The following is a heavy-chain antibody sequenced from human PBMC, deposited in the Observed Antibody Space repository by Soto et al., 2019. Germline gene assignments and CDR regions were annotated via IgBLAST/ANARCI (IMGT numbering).Heavy chain of an antibody. V-gene: IGHV1-8*01. CDR1: GYTFTSYD. D-gene: IGHD6-13*01. CDR2: MNPNSGNT. J-gene: IGHJ4*02. CDR3: AREYSDSWGSDY. Sequence: QVQLVQSGAEVKKPGASVKVSCKASGYTFTSYDINWVRQATGQGLEWMGWMNPNSGNTGYAQKFQGRVTMTRNTSLSTAYMELSSLRSEVTALYYRAREYSDSWGSDYWGQGTLVTVSS.